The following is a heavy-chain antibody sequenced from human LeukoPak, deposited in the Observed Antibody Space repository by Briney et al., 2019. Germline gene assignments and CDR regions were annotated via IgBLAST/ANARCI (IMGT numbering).Heavy chain of an antibody. D-gene: IGHD5-24*01. J-gene: IGHJ4*02. CDR1: GGSISSYY. V-gene: IGHV4-59*01. Sequence: PSETLCLTCTVSGGSISSYYWSWIRQPPGKGLEWIGYIYYSGSTNYNPSLKSRVTISVDTSKNQFSLKLSSVTAADTAVYYCARGLGRRDGYNSQYWGQGTLVTVSS. CDR2: IYYSGST. CDR3: ARGLGRRDGYNSQY.